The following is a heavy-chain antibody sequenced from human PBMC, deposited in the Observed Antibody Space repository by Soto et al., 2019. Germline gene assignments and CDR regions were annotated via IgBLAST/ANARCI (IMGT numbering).Heavy chain of an antibody. CDR2: IYYSGST. Sequence: SETLSLTCTVSGGSISSYYWSWIRQPPGKGLEWIGYIYYSGSTNYNPSLKSRVTISVDTSKNQFSLKLSSVTAADTAVYYCARVMHFMSIAARPREYDAFDIWGQGTMVTVSS. V-gene: IGHV4-59*01. CDR1: GGSISSYY. CDR3: ARVMHFMSIAARPREYDAFDI. J-gene: IGHJ3*02. D-gene: IGHD6-6*01.